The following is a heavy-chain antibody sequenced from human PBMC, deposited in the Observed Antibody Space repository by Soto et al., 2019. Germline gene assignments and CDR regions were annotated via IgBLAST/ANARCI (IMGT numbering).Heavy chain of an antibody. Sequence: VGSLRLSCAASGFTFSSYWMSWVRQAPGKGLEWVANIKQDGSEKYYVDSVKGRFTISRDNAKNSLYLQMNSLRAEDTAVYYCARDTMVRGPYGMDVWGQGTTVTVSS. CDR3: ARDTMVRGPYGMDV. CDR2: IKQDGSEK. J-gene: IGHJ6*02. D-gene: IGHD3-10*01. V-gene: IGHV3-7*03. CDR1: GFTFSSYW.